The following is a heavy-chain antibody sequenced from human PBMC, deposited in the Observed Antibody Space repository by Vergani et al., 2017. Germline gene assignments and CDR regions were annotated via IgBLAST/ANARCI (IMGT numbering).Heavy chain of an antibody. V-gene: IGHV4-34*02. CDR2: INHSGST. CDR1: GESFSSFY. D-gene: IGHD5-18*01. CDR3: ARYPNRGYSYYFDY. J-gene: IGHJ4*02. Sequence: QVQLQQWGAGVVKPSGTLSLTCAVFGESFSSFYWSWIRQPPGKGLEWIGEINHSGSTNYNPSLKSRVTISVDTSKNQFSLKLSSVTAADTAVYYCARYPNRGYSYYFDYWGQGTLVTVSS.